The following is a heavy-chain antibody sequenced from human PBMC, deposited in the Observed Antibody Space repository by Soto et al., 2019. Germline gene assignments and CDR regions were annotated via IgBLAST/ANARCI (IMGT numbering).Heavy chain of an antibody. J-gene: IGHJ4*02. CDR2: IYYSGST. CDR1: GGSISSYY. D-gene: IGHD5-12*01. V-gene: IGHV4-59*01. CDR3: ARKGNLGRWLHPFGF. Sequence: PSETLSLTCTVSGGSISSYYWSWIRQPPGKGLEWIGYIYYSGSTKYNPSLKSRVSMSVDTSKNQFSLRLISVTAADTVKYFCARKGNLGRWLHPFGFWGRGPRSPVSS.